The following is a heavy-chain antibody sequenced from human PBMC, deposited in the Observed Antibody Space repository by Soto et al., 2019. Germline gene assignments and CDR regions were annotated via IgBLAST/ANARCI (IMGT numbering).Heavy chain of an antibody. D-gene: IGHD2-2*01. Sequence: PGGSLRLSCSASGFTFSGSAMHWVRQASGKGLEWVGRIRNKANNYATAYAASVKGRFTISRDDSQSTAYLQMNSLKTEDTAVYYSSASSEDTCLDKWAQESLVTISS. CDR1: GFTFSGSA. CDR2: IRNKANNYAT. CDR3: SASSEDTCLDK. J-gene: IGHJ4*02. V-gene: IGHV3-73*01.